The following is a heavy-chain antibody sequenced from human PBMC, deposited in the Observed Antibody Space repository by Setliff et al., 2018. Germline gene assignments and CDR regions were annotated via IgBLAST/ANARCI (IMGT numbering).Heavy chain of an antibody. D-gene: IGHD3-3*01. CDR1: GGSISSYY. CDR2: IFPSGST. V-gene: IGHV4-4*08. Sequence: SETLSLTCTVSGGSISSYYWGWIRQPPGKGLEWIGSIFPSGSTNYNPSLKSRVTISVDTSKNQFSLKLSSVTAADTAVYYCARAFTYYNFWSGYGYGMDVWGQGTTVTVSS. J-gene: IGHJ6*02. CDR3: ARAFTYYNFWSGYGYGMDV.